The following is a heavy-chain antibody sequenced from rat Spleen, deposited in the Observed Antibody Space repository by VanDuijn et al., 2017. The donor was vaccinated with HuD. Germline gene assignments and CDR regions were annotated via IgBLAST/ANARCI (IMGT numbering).Heavy chain of an antibody. D-gene: IGHD1-3*01. Sequence: EVQLVESGGGLVQPGRSLKLSCVASGFTFNNYWMTWIRQPPGKGLEWVASITNIGGNTYYLDSVKGRFTISRDIAKRTLYLQMNSLRSEDTATYYCTRDGSYFDYWGQGTLVTVSS. V-gene: IGHV5-31*01. CDR1: GFTFNNYW. J-gene: IGHJ3*01. CDR3: TRDGSYFDY. CDR2: ITNIGGNT.